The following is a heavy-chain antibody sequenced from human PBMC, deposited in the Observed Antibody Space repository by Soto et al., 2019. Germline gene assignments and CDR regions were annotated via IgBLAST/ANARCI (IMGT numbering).Heavy chain of an antibody. J-gene: IGHJ4*02. CDR2: IKSKTDGGTT. CDR3: TTDLQGSFDY. CDR1: VFTFINAW. V-gene: IGHV3-15*01. Sequence: GGSLRLSCASSVFTFINAWMSWVRQAPGKGLEWVGRIKSKTDGGTTDYAAPVKGRFTISRDDSKNTLYLQMNSLKTEDTAVYYCTTDLQGSFDYWGQGTLVTVSS. D-gene: IGHD3-10*01.